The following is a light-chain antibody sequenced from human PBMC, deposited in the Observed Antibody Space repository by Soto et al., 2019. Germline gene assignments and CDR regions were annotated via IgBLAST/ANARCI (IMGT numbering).Light chain of an antibody. CDR2: DAS. CDR3: QQCSWHPFTVT. J-gene: IGKJ4*01. CDR1: QSVISN. Sequence: EIVMTQSPATLSVSPGERATLSCRASQSVISNLAWYQQKPGQAPRLLIYDASTRATGIPARFSGSGSGTEYTLTISSLQSEDSAVYYCQQCSWHPFTVTFGGGTKVEIK. V-gene: IGKV3-15*01.